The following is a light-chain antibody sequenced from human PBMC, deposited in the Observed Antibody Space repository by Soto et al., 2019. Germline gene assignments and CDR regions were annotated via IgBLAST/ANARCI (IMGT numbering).Light chain of an antibody. CDR1: QSISSW. CDR3: QQYKSYST. J-gene: IGKJ1*01. V-gene: IGKV1-5*01. CDR2: DAS. Sequence: DIQMTQSPSTLSASVGDRVTITCRASQSISSWLAWYQQKPGKAPRLLIYDASTLESGAPSRFSGSGSGTEFTLTINNLQPDDLATYICQQYKSYSTFGRGTKVDIK.